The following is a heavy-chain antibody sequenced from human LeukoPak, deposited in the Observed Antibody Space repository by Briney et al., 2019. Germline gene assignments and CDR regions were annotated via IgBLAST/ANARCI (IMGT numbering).Heavy chain of an antibody. D-gene: IGHD5-18*01. Sequence: SETLSLTCTVSGGSISSYYRSWIRQPPGKGLEWIGYIYYSGSTNYNPSLKSRVTISVDTSKNQFSLKLSSVTAADTAVYYCARGYSYGLPFDYWGQGTLVTVSS. CDR1: GGSISSYY. CDR2: IYYSGST. J-gene: IGHJ4*02. V-gene: IGHV4-59*01. CDR3: ARGYSYGLPFDY.